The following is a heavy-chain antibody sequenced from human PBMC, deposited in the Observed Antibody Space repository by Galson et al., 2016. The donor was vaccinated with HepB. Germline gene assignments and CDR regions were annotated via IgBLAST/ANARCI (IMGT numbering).Heavy chain of an antibody. Sequence: SLRLSCAASAFTFRSFWMSWVRRAPGKGLEWVANIKQDGTEKYYMDSVKGRFTISKDNAKNSLSLQLNSLIADDTAVYYFARDRGYSGWSDFDYWGQGTLVTVSA. V-gene: IGHV3-7*03. CDR2: IKQDGTEK. D-gene: IGHD6-19*01. CDR3: ARDRGYSGWSDFDY. J-gene: IGHJ4*02. CDR1: AFTFRSFW.